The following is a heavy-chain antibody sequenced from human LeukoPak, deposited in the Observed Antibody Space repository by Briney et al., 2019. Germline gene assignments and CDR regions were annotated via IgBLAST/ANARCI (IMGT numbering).Heavy chain of an antibody. V-gene: IGHV3-9*01. D-gene: IGHD5-24*01. J-gene: IGHJ4*02. Sequence: PGRSLRLSCAASGYTFDDYAMHWVRQAPGKGLEWVSGISWNSGSIGYADSVKGRFTISRDNAKNSLYLQMNSLRAEDTALYYCAKGGDGYGLDWGQGTLVTVSS. CDR3: AKGGDGYGLD. CDR2: ISWNSGSI. CDR1: GYTFDDYA.